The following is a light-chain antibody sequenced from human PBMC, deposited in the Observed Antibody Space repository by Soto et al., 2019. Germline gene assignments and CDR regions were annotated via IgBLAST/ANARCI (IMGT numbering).Light chain of an antibody. V-gene: IGLV1-51*02. J-gene: IGLJ1*01. CDR3: GTWDSSLSAAGV. Sequence: QSVLTQPPSVSAAPGQKVTISCSGSSSNIGNNYVSWYQQLPGTAPKLLIYENNKRPSGIPDRFSGSKSGTSATLGITGLQTRDEADYYCGTWDSSLSAAGVFGTGTKLTVL. CDR2: ENN. CDR1: SSNIGNNY.